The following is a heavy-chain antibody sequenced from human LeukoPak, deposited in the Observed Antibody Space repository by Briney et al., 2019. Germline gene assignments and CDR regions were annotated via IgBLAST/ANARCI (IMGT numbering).Heavy chain of an antibody. CDR3: ARNPPHVGYYFDY. D-gene: IGHD1-26*01. Sequence: SVKVSCKASGGTFSSYTISWVRQAPGQGLEWMGRIIPILGIANYAQKFQGRVTITADKSTSTAYMELSSLRSEDTAVYYCARNPPHVGYYFDYWGQGTLVTVSS. V-gene: IGHV1-69*02. CDR2: IIPILGIA. CDR1: GGTFSSYT. J-gene: IGHJ4*02.